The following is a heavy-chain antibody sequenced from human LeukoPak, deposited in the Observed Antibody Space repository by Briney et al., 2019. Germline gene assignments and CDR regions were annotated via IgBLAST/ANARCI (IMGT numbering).Heavy chain of an antibody. J-gene: IGHJ4*02. Sequence: GGSMRLSCAASGFTFSSYWMHWARQAHGKGLVWVSRINSDGSSTSYADSVKGRFTISRDNAKNTLYLQMNSLRAGDTAVYYCARGYSSGRFDYWGQGTLVTVSS. CDR2: INSDGSST. CDR1: GFTFSSYW. V-gene: IGHV3-74*01. D-gene: IGHD6-19*01. CDR3: ARGYSSGRFDY.